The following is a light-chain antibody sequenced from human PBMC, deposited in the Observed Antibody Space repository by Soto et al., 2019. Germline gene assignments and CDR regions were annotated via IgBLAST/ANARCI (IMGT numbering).Light chain of an antibody. Sequence: QSVLIHPPSASGTPGQRVTMSCSGGTSNIGSKFVHWYQHLPGTAPKLLILNNNQRPSGVPDRFSGSKSGTSASLAISGLRSEDEADYYCASWDDNLGGPVLGGGTKLTVL. J-gene: IGLJ3*02. CDR3: ASWDDNLGGPV. CDR2: NNN. V-gene: IGLV1-47*01. CDR1: TSNIGSKF.